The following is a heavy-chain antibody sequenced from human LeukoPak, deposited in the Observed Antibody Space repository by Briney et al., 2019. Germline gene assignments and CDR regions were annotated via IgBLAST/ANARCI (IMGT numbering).Heavy chain of an antibody. D-gene: IGHD4-4*01. J-gene: IGHJ4*02. CDR1: GGSFSGYY. V-gene: IGHV4-34*01. CDR2: INHSGST. Sequence: SETLSLTCAVYGGSFSGYYWSWIRQPPGKGLEWIGEINHSGSTNYNPSLKSRVTISVDTSNNQFSLKLSSVTAADTAVYYCASSKAYTVTDYWGQGTLVTVSS. CDR3: ASSKAYTVTDY.